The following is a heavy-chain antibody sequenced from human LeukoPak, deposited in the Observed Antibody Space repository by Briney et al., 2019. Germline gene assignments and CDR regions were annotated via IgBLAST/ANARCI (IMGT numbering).Heavy chain of an antibody. CDR2: ISAYDGNT. Sequence: ASVKVSCKASGYTFTSYGISWVRQAPGQGLEWMGWISAYDGNTNYAQKLQGRVSMTTDTSTSTAYMELRSVRSDDTAVYYCARVYRDGYSYGYWGQGALVTVSS. CDR3: ARVYRDGYSYGY. V-gene: IGHV1-18*01. CDR1: GYTFTSYG. J-gene: IGHJ4*02. D-gene: IGHD5-24*01.